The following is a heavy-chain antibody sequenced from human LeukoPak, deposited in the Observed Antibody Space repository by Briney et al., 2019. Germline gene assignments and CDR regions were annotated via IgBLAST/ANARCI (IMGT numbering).Heavy chain of an antibody. Sequence: GGSLRLSRAASGFTFSDYYMSWIRQAPGKGLEWVSYISSSGSTIYYADSVKGRFTISRDNAKNSLYLQMNSLRAEDTAVYYCARASSLKYCSSTSCYPFDPWGQGTLVTVSS. V-gene: IGHV3-11*01. J-gene: IGHJ5*02. CDR1: GFTFSDYY. CDR3: ARASSLKYCSSTSCYPFDP. D-gene: IGHD2-2*01. CDR2: ISSSGSTI.